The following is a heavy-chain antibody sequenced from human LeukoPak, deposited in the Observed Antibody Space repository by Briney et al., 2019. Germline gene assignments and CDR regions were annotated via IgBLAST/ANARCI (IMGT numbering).Heavy chain of an antibody. V-gene: IGHV3-23*01. J-gene: IGHJ3*02. CDR3: AKSGYGSGWFRAFDI. Sequence: PGGSLRLSCATSGFIFNYYAMSWVRQAQGKGLELVSGISGSDGSTYYADSVKGRFSISRDNSKKTLFLQMNSLTAEDTAVYYYAKSGYGSGWFRAFDIWGQGTLVTVSS. D-gene: IGHD6-19*01. CDR1: GFIFNYYA. CDR2: ISGSDGST.